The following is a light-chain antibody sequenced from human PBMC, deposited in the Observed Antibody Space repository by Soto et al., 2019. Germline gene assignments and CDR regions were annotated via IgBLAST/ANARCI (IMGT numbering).Light chain of an antibody. CDR2: EAS. CDR1: SDDVGGFNY. CDR3: TSYTTTSTLYL. Sequence: QSVLTQPASVSGSPGQSIVISCSGTSDDVGGFNYVSWYQHLPGKPPKLIISEASHRPSGVSYRFSGSKSGNTASLTISGLQAEDEADYYCTSYTTTSTLYLFGTGTKVTVL. J-gene: IGLJ1*01. V-gene: IGLV2-14*01.